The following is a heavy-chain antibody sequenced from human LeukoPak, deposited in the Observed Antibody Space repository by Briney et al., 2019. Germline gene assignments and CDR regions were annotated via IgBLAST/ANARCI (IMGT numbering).Heavy chain of an antibody. Sequence: GGSLRLSCEASGFTFNTYSMNWARQTPGKGLEWVSSIDSSGGYMFYADSVKGRFIISRDNAKDSLYLQMNSLRVEDTAVYYCLRGDRRDYWGQGTLVTVSS. CDR1: GFTFNTYS. CDR2: IDSSGGYM. J-gene: IGHJ4*02. CDR3: LRGDRRDY. V-gene: IGHV3-21*06.